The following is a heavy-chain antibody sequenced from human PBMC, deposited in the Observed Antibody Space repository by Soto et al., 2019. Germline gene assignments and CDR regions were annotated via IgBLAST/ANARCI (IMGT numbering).Heavy chain of an antibody. J-gene: IGHJ4*02. CDR2: ISGSGGST. D-gene: IGHD3-9*01. CDR3: AKGSSAPDDILTGDFDY. Sequence: HPGGSLRLSCAASGFTFSSYAMSWVRQAPGKGLEWVSAISGSGGSTYYADSVKGRFTISRDNSKNTLYLQMNSLRAEDTAVYYCAKGSSAPDDILTGDFDYWGQGTLVTVSS. V-gene: IGHV3-23*01. CDR1: GFTFSSYA.